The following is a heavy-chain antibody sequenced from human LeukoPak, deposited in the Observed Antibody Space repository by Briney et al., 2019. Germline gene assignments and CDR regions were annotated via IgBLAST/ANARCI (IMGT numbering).Heavy chain of an antibody. D-gene: IGHD6-19*01. CDR2: ISSSSRYI. CDR1: GFTFSSYS. V-gene: IGHV3-21*01. J-gene: IGHJ4*02. CDR3: ARVAVTRTGYFYY. Sequence: GGSLRLSCAASGFTFSSYSMNWVREAPGKGLEWVSSISSSSRYIYYADSAKGRFTISRDNAKNSLYLQMNSLRAEDTAVYYCARVAVTRTGYFYYWGQGTLVTVSS.